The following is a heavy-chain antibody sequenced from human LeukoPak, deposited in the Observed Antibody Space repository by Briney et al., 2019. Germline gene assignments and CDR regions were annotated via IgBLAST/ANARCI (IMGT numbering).Heavy chain of an antibody. CDR2: IIPIFGTA. J-gene: IGHJ4*02. CDR3: ARAFISFVVVTAFDY. D-gene: IGHD2-21*02. V-gene: IGHV1-69*13. Sequence: EASVKVSCKASGGTFSSYAISWVRQAPGQGLEWMGGIIPIFGTANYAQKFQGRVTITADESTSTAYMELSSLRSEDTAVYYCARAFISFVVVTAFDYWGQGTLVTVSS. CDR1: GGTFSSYA.